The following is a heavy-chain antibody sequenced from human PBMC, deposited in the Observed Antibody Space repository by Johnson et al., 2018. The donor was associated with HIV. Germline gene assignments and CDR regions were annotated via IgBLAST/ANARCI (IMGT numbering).Heavy chain of an antibody. J-gene: IGHJ3*02. CDR2: ISYDGSNK. V-gene: IGHV3-30*03. Sequence: QVQLVESGGGVVQPGRSLRLSCAASGFTFSSYGMHWVRQAPGKGLEWVAVISYDGSNKYYADSVKGRFTISRDNSKNTLYLQMNSLRAEDTAVYYCAREGGALDAFDIWGQGTTVTVSS. D-gene: IGHD1-26*01. CDR1: GFTFSSYG. CDR3: AREGGALDAFDI.